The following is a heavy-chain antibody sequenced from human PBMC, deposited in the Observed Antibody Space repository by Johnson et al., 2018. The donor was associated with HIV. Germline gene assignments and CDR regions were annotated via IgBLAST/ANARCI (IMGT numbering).Heavy chain of an antibody. V-gene: IGHV3-66*03. CDR1: GFTVSSNY. D-gene: IGHD6-13*01. CDR2: IYSGGST. Sequence: VQLVESGGGLIQPGGSLRLSCAASGFTVSSNYMSWVRQAPGKGLEWVSVIYSGGSTYYADSVKGRFTISSDNSKNTLYLQMNSLRAEDTAVYYCANNLQQLATKDAFDIWGQGTMVTVSS. J-gene: IGHJ3*02. CDR3: ANNLQQLATKDAFDI.